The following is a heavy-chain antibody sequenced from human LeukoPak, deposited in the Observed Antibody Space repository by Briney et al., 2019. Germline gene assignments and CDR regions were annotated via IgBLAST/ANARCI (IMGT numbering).Heavy chain of an antibody. D-gene: IGHD6-19*01. CDR1: GFTFDDYG. Sequence: PGGSLRLSCAASGFTFDDYGMSWVRQAPGKGLEWVSGINWNGGSTGYADSVKGRFTISRDNAKNSLYLQMNSLRAEDTALYYCASLIAVAGTGGYYYYYMGVWGKGTTVTVSS. V-gene: IGHV3-20*04. CDR2: INWNGGST. CDR3: ASLIAVAGTGGYYYYYMGV. J-gene: IGHJ6*03.